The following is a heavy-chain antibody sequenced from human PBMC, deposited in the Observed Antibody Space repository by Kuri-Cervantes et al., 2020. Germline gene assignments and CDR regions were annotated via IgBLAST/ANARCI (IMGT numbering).Heavy chain of an antibody. CDR2: FDPEDGET. CDR3: ARSLRFLEWNDAFDV. J-gene: IGHJ3*01. CDR1: GYTLTELS. Sequence: ASVKVSCKVSGYTLTELSMHWVRQAPGKGLEWMGGFDPEDGETIYAQKFQGRVTMTEDTSTDTAYMELSSLRSEDTAVYYCARSLRFLEWNDAFDVWGKGTMVTVSS. D-gene: IGHD3-3*01. V-gene: IGHV1-24*01.